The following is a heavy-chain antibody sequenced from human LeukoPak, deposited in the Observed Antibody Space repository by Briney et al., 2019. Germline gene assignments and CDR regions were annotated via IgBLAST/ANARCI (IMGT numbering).Heavy chain of an antibody. Sequence: PGRSLRLSCAASGFTFSSYGMHWVRQAPGKGLEWVAVIRYDGSNKYYADSVKGRFTISRDNSKNTLYLQMNSLRAEDTAVYYCANGPVPAAPLWGQGTLVTVSS. J-gene: IGHJ4*02. V-gene: IGHV3-30*02. CDR3: ANGPVPAAPL. CDR1: GFTFSSYG. CDR2: IRYDGSNK. D-gene: IGHD2-2*01.